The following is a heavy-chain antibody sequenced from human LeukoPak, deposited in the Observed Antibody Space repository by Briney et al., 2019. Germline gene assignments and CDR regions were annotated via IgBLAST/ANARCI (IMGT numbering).Heavy chain of an antibody. CDR2: INPNSGGT. D-gene: IGHD1-1*01. Sequence: ASVKVSCKASGYTFTGYYMHWVRQAPGQGLEWMGWINPNSGGTNYAQKFQGWVTMTRDTSISTAYMELSRLRSDDTAVYYCARTAPYNWNDGGSLDYYYYYGMDVWGQGTTVTVSS. J-gene: IGHJ6*02. CDR1: GYTFTGYY. V-gene: IGHV1-2*04. CDR3: ARTAPYNWNDGGSLDYYYYYGMDV.